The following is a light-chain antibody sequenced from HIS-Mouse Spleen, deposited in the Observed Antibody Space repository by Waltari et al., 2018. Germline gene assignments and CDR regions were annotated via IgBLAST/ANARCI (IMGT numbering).Light chain of an antibody. V-gene: IGLV3-21*03. CDR3: QVWDSSSDHVV. CDR2: DDS. CDR1: NIGSKS. Sequence: SYVLTQPPSVSVAPGTTVRITCGGNNIGSKSVHWYQQKPGQAPLLVVYDDSDRPSGMPARFSGSNSGNTATLTISRVEAGDEADYYCQVWDSSSDHVVFGGGTKLTVL. J-gene: IGLJ2*01.